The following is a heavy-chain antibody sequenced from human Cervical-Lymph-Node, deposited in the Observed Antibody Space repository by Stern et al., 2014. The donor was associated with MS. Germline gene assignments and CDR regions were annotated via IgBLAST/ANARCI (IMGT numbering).Heavy chain of an antibody. CDR3: ATGLNGYRSSWFDGY. Sequence: QLVQSGAEVKKPGASVKVSCKVSGFTLIEFSMHWVRQAPGKGLEWMGGFDPENGKTIHAQKFQGRVTMTEDTSTDTAYMELSSLRSEDTAFYYCATGLNGYRSSWFDGYWGQGTLVTVSS. D-gene: IGHD6-13*01. CDR2: FDPENGKT. J-gene: IGHJ4*02. V-gene: IGHV1-24*01. CDR1: GFTLIEFS.